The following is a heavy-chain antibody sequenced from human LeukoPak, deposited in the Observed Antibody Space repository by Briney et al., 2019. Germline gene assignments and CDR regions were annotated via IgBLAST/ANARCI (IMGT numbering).Heavy chain of an antibody. CDR1: GFSLTTSGVG. V-gene: IGHV2-5*02. D-gene: IGHD1-26*01. Sequence: ESGPTLVKPTQTLTLTCTFSGFSLTTSGVGVGWIRQPPGKALEWLALIYWDDDKRHSPSLRSRLTITKDSSKNQVVLTMTKMDPVDTATYFCAHRGASGFDSWGQGTLVTVSS. J-gene: IGHJ4*02. CDR3: AHRGASGFDS. CDR2: IYWDDDK.